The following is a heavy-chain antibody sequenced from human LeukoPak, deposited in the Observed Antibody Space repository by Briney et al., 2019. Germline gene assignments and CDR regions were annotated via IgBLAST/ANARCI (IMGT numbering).Heavy chain of an antibody. V-gene: IGHV3-21*04. CDR2: ISSSSSYI. CDR1: GFTFSSYS. D-gene: IGHD3-10*01. J-gene: IGHJ4*02. CDR3: AKARKGLLWFGELLEY. Sequence: GGSLRLSCAASGFTFSSYSMNWVRQAPGKGLEWVSSISSSSSYIYYADSVKGRFTISRDNAKNSLYLQMNSLRAEDTAVYYCAKARKGLLWFGELLEYWGQGTLVTVSS.